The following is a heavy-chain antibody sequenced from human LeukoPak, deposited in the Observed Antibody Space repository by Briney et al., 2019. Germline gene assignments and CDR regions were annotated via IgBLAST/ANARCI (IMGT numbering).Heavy chain of an antibody. CDR3: ALYCSSTSCYTAYYYYGMDV. D-gene: IGHD2-2*01. CDR2: ISSSGSTI. Sequence: GGSLRLSCAASGFTFSSYEMNWVRQAPGKGLEWVSHISSSGSTIYYADSVKGRFTISRDNAKNSLYLQMNSLRAEDTAVYYCALYCSSTSCYTAYYYYGMDVWGQGTTVTVSS. CDR1: GFTFSSYE. J-gene: IGHJ6*02. V-gene: IGHV3-48*03.